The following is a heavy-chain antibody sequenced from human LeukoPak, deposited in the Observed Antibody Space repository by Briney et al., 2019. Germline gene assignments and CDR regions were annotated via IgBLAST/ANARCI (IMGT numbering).Heavy chain of an antibody. CDR1: GLTFSSYS. J-gene: IGHJ3*02. D-gene: IGHD3-22*01. V-gene: IGHV3-21*01. CDR2: ISSSSSYI. Sequence: GGSLRLSCAASGLTFSSYSMNWVRQAPGKGLEWVSSISSSSSYIYYADSVKGRFTISRDNSKNTLFLQMNSLRAEDTAVYYCARSNYYDSRSWGFDIWGQGTMVTVSS. CDR3: ARSNYYDSRSWGFDI.